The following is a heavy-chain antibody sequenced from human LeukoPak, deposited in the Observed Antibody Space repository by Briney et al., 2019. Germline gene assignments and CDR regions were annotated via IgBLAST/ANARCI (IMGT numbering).Heavy chain of an antibody. CDR3: ARGIFGYIPHDAFDI. Sequence: PSETLSLTCTVSGGSISSGGYYWSWIRQHPGKGPEWTGYIYYSGSTYYNPSLKSRVTISVDTSKNQFSLKLSSVTAADTAVYYCARGIFGYIPHDAFDIWGQGTMVTVSS. V-gene: IGHV4-31*03. D-gene: IGHD2-21*01. CDR2: IYYSGST. CDR1: GGSISSGGYY. J-gene: IGHJ3*02.